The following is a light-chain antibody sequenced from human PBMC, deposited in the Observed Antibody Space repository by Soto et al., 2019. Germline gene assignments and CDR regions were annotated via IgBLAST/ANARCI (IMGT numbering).Light chain of an antibody. CDR3: QQRSNWPPT. Sequence: EVVLTQSPVTLSLSPGERATLSCRASQSFRGLLAWYQQKPGQAPRLLIYDAYNRATDIPPRFSGSGSGTDFTLTISSLEPEDSAVYYCQQRSNWPPTFGQGTRLEIK. CDR1: QSFRGL. J-gene: IGKJ5*01. V-gene: IGKV3-11*01. CDR2: DAY.